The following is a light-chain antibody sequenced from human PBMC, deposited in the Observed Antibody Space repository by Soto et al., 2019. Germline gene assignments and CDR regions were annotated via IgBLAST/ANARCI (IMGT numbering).Light chain of an antibody. J-gene: IGKJ1*01. CDR2: GAS. CDR3: QQYGSSPSWT. CDR1: QSVSSSY. Sequence: EIVLTQSPGTLSLSPGERATLSCRASQSVSSSYLAWYQQKPGQAXXLLIYGASSRATVIPDRFSGSGSGTDFTLPISRLEPEDFALYYGQQYGSSPSWTFGQGTKVDIK. V-gene: IGKV3-20*01.